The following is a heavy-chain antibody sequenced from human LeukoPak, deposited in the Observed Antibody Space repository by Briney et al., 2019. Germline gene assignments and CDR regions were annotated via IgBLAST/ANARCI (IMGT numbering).Heavy chain of an antibody. CDR1: GFTFNNYS. CDR2: ISSTSTYI. D-gene: IGHD3-9*01. V-gene: IGHV3-21*01. J-gene: IGHJ4*02. Sequence: PGGSLRLSCAASGFTFNNYSMNWVRQAPGKGLEWVSSISSTSTYIYYADSVKGRFTISRDNAKSSLYLQMNSLRAGDTAVYYCARGPIYYDIVTNLDYWGQGTMVTVSS. CDR3: ARGPIYYDIVTNLDY.